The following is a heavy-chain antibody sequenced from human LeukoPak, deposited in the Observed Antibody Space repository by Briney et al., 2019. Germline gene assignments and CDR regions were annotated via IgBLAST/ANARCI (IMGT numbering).Heavy chain of an antibody. D-gene: IGHD2-2*01. V-gene: IGHV4-31*03. J-gene: IGHJ3*02. CDR3: ARDCSSTSCYAYDAFDI. CDR2: IYYSGST. Sequence: SETLSLTCTVSGGSISSGGYYWSWIRQHPGKGLEWIGYIYYSGSTYYNPSLKSRVTISVDTSKNQFSLKLSFVTAADTAVYYCARDCSSTSCYAYDAFDIWGQGTMVTVSS. CDR1: GGSISSGGYY.